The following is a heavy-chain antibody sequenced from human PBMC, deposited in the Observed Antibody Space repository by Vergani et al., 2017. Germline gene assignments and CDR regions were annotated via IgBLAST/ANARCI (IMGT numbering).Heavy chain of an antibody. CDR1: GFTFSTYA. D-gene: IGHD3-22*01. V-gene: IGHV3-23*01. CDR3: AKGGYYDSSGYYNYYYYGMDV. J-gene: IGHJ6*02. Sequence: EVHLLESGGGLVQPGGSLRLSCAASGFTFSTYAMTWVRQAPGKGLEWVSTISSDGGSTYYADSVKGRFTISRDNSKNTLSLQMNSLRAEDTAVYYCAKGGYYDSSGYYNYYYYGMDVWGQGTTVTVSS. CDR2: ISSDGGST.